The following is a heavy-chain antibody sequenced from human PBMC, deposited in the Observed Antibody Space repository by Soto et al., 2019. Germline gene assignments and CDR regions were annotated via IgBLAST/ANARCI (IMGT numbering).Heavy chain of an antibody. CDR1: GGSISSGGYY. V-gene: IGHV4-31*03. D-gene: IGHD3-16*02. CDR3: ATTMITFGGVIGQSIDS. J-gene: IGHJ4*02. Sequence: QVQLQESGPGLVKPSQTLSLTCTVSGGSISSGGYYWSWIRQHPGKGLEWIVYIYYSGSTYYNPSLKSRVTLSVDTSKNQFSLKLSSVTAADTAVYYCATTMITFGGVIGQSIDSWGQGTLVTVSS. CDR2: IYYSGST.